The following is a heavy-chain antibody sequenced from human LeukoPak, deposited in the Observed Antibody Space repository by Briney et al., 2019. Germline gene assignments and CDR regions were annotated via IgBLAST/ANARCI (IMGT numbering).Heavy chain of an antibody. CDR1: GFTFSSYE. Sequence: PGGSLRLSCAASGFTFSSYEMNWVRQAPGKGLEWVSYISSSGSTIYYADSVKGRFTISRDNAKNSLYLQMNSLRAEDTAVYYCARDPPTAAADDYYYYYMDVWGKGTTVTVSS. J-gene: IGHJ6*03. V-gene: IGHV3-48*03. CDR2: ISSSGSTI. D-gene: IGHD6-13*01. CDR3: ARDPPTAAADDYYYYYMDV.